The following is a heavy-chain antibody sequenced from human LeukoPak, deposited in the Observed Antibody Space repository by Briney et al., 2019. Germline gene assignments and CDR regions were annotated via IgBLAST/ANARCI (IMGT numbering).Heavy chain of an antibody. CDR3: AKDAYYYDSSVHFDY. CDR2: ISGSGGST. V-gene: IGHV3-23*01. D-gene: IGHD3-22*01. CDR1: GFTFSTYA. Sequence: GGSLRLSCATSGFTFSTYAMSWVRQAPGKGLEWVSAISGSGGSTYYADSVKGRFTISRDNSKNTLYLQMNSLRAEDTAVYYCAKDAYYYDSSVHFDYWGQGTLVTVSS. J-gene: IGHJ4*02.